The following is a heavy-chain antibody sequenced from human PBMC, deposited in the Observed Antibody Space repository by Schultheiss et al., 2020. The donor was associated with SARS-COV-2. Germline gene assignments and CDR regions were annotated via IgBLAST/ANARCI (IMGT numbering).Heavy chain of an antibody. CDR1: GGSISSGGYH. CDR2: ILASGQK. D-gene: IGHD6-19*01. Sequence: TLSLTCTVSGGSISSGGYHWSWIRQYPGKGLEWLAHILASGQKSYRTSLKSRLTITKDTSKNQVVLTMTNMDPVDTATYYCAHSLSSGWNESPPNYWGQGTLVTVSS. J-gene: IGHJ4*02. V-gene: IGHV2-26*01. CDR3: AHSLSSGWNESPPNY.